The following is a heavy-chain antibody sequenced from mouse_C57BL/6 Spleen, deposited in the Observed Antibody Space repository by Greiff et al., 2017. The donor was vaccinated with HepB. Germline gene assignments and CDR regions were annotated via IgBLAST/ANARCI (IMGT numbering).Heavy chain of an antibody. CDR2: IYPRSGNT. CDR3: ASEWGFAY. CDR1: GYTFTSYG. D-gene: IGHD1-3*01. Sequence: VQLQQSGAELARPGASVKLSCKASGYTFTSYGISWVKQRTGQGLEWIGEIYPRSGNTYYNEKFKGKATMTADKSSSTAYMELRSLTSEDSAVYFCASEWGFAYWGQGTLVTVSA. V-gene: IGHV1-81*01. J-gene: IGHJ3*01.